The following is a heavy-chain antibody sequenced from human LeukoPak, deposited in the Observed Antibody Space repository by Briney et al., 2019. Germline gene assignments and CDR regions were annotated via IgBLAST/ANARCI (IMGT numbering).Heavy chain of an antibody. D-gene: IGHD3-10*01. CDR1: GGSISSY. Sequence: SETLSLTCTVSGGSISSYWSWIRQSPGKGLEWIGYIYFSGTTNYNPSLKSRLTISIDRSRNQFSLKLSSVTAADTAIYYCVSGGSYLTKWGQGTLVTDSS. CDR2: IYFSGTT. CDR3: VSGGSYLTK. V-gene: IGHV4-59*01. J-gene: IGHJ4*02.